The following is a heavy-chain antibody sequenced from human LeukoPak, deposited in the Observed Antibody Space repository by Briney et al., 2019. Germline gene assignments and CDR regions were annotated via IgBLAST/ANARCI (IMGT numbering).Heavy chain of an antibody. J-gene: IGHJ5*02. CDR2: ISGSGGTT. CDR1: GFTFSSYA. V-gene: IGHV3-23*01. Sequence: GGSLRLSCAASGFTFSSYAMSWVRQAPGKGLEWVSVISGSGGTTSYADSVKGRFTISRDNSKNTLYLQMNSLRAEDTAVYYCAKQASRVLEWLSNWFDPWGQGALVTVSS. D-gene: IGHD3-3*01. CDR3: AKQASRVLEWLSNWFDP.